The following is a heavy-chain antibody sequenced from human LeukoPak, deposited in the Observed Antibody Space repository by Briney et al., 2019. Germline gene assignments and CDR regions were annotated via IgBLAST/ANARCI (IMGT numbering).Heavy chain of an antibody. D-gene: IGHD3-10*01. CDR2: VYNSGDT. J-gene: IGHJ6*02. CDR1: GGSTSSDY. V-gene: IGHV4-59*08. CDR3: ARHLWFGDPTFPDYYYGMDV. Sequence: SETLSLTCTVSGGSTSSDYWSWIRQSPGKGLEWVGYVYNSGDTGKNPSLKSRVTILLDTSKNQCSLKLTSVSAADTAVYYCARHLWFGDPTFPDYYYGMDVWGQGTTVTVSS.